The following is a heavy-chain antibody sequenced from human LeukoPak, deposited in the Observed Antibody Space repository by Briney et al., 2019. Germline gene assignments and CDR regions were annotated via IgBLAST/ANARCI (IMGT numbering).Heavy chain of an antibody. J-gene: IGHJ3*02. D-gene: IGHD2-15*01. CDR3: ARGLPDFSGGDDVFDI. CDR1: GGSIQSYY. CDR2: LYNSGNI. V-gene: IGHV4-59*01. Sequence: PSETLSLTSTVSGGSIQSYYWSWFRPPAGKVLEWIGYLYNSGNINYNPSIRSRVTISVDTSKNNFPLKLSSVTAADTALYYCARGLPDFSGGDDVFDIWGQGTMVTVSS.